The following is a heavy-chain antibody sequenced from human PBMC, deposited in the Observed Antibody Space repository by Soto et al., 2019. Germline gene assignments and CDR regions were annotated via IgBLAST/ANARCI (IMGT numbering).Heavy chain of an antibody. D-gene: IGHD2-2*03. J-gene: IGHJ4*02. CDR3: ARVDRGAFDH. Sequence: PSETLSLTCTVSGGSISSYYWIWIRQPPGKGLEWIGSIFYTENTDYNPPLKSRVTISLDTSKNHFSLNLSSVTAADTAVYYCARVDRGAFDHWGQGTLVTVSS. CDR2: IFYTENT. V-gene: IGHV4-59*01. CDR1: GGSISSYY.